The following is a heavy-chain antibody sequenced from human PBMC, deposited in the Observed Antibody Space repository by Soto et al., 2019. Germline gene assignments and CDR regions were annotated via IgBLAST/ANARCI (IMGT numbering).Heavy chain of an antibody. CDR1: GGSIRSGDSY. V-gene: IGHV4-30-4*01. CDR2: IYYSGTT. D-gene: IGHD5-12*01. Sequence: SETLSLTCTVSGGSIRSGDSYWSWIRQPPGKGLEWIGYIYYSGTTYHNPSLKSRVTISLDTSKNQFSLNLNSVTAVDTAVYYCARTRXXXNSGTDYWGQGTLVTVSS. J-gene: IGHJ4*02. CDR3: ARTRXXXNSGTDY.